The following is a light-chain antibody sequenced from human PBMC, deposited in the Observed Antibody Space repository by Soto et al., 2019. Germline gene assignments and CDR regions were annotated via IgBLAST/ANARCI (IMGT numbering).Light chain of an antibody. J-gene: IGKJ1*01. CDR1: QSISSW. CDR2: EGA. CDR3: QQYNTYSRT. Sequence: DIQMTQSPSTLSASVGDRVTITCRASQSISSWLAWYRQKPGEAPKLLIYEGASLDSGVPSRFSGSGSGTELTLTISSLQPDDFATFYCQQYNTYSRTFGQGTKVEVK. V-gene: IGKV1-5*03.